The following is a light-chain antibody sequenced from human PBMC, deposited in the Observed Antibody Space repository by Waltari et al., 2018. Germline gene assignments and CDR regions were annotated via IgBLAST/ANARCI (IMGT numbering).Light chain of an antibody. CDR1: QSVSSY. CDR2: DTS. Sequence: EIVLTQSPATMSLSPGERATLSCRASQSVSSYLAWYQQKPGRAPSRLIYDTSNRATGSPARFSGSGSGTDFTLTISNLEPEDFAVYYCQQRSDWPHTFGGGTKVEIK. CDR3: QQRSDWPHT. V-gene: IGKV3-11*01. J-gene: IGKJ4*01.